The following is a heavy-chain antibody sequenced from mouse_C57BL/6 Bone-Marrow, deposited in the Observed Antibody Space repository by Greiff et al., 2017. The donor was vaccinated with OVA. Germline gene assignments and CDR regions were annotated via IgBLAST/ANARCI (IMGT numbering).Heavy chain of an antibody. Sequence: VKLMESGAELARPGASVKLSCKASGYTFTSYGISWVKQRTGQGLEWIGEIYPRSGNTYYNEKFKGKATLTADKSSSTAYMELRSLTSEDSAVYFCARAGNYVRYFDVWGTGTTVTVSS. D-gene: IGHD2-1*01. CDR1: GYTFTSYG. CDR3: ARAGNYVRYFDV. CDR2: IYPRSGNT. V-gene: IGHV1-81*01. J-gene: IGHJ1*03.